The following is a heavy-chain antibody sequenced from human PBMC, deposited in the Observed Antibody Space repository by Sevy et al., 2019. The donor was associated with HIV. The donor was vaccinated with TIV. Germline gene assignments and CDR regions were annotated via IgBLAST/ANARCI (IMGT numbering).Heavy chain of an antibody. CDR1: GFTFRTYA. CDR3: AKEGGGYNYDSSGLLDN. J-gene: IGHJ4*02. V-gene: IGHV3-23*01. Sequence: GGYLRLSCAASGFTFRTYAMTWVRQAPGKGLDWVSAISGSGASTYYADSVKGRFTISRDNSKNTLYLQMNSLRAEDTAVYYCAKEGGGYNYDSSGLLDNWGQGTLVIVSS. CDR2: ISGSGAST. D-gene: IGHD3-22*01.